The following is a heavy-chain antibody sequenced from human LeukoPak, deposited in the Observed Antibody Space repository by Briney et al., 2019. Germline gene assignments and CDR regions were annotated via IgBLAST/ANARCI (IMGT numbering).Heavy chain of an antibody. CDR3: AGYRPDRMGFDY. D-gene: IGHD2-15*01. CDR2: IYHSGST. J-gene: IGHJ4*02. V-gene: IGHV4-4*02. CDR1: GGSISSSNW. Sequence: SETLSLTCPVSGGSISSSNWWSWVRPPPGKGLEWIGEIYHSGSTNYNPSLKSRVTISVDKSKNQFSLKLSSVTAADTAVYYCAGYRPDRMGFDYWGQGTLVTVSS.